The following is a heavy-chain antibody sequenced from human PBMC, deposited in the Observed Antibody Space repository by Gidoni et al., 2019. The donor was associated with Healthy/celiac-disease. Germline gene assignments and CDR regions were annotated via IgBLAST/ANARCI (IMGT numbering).Heavy chain of an antibody. CDR3: ARARYYYGMDV. J-gene: IGHJ6*02. V-gene: IGHV4-59*01. Sequence: KGLEWIGYIYYSGSTNYNPSLKSRVTISVDTPKNQFSLKLSSVTAADTAVYYCARARYYYGMDVWGQGTTVIVSS. CDR2: IYYSGST.